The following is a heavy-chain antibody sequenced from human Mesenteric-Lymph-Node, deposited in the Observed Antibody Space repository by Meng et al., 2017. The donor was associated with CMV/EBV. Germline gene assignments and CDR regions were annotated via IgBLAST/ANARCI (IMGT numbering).Heavy chain of an antibody. CDR3: ARGHGLRDSGYYFLLSD. J-gene: IGHJ4*02. CDR1: GFTFNIYA. Sequence: GESLKISCAASGFTFNIYAMSWVRQAPGKGLEWVAGISRTGGNTYYADSVQGRFTVSRDNSKNTLYLQLDSLRAEDTAVYYCARGHGLRDSGYYFLLSDWGQGTLVTVSS. V-gene: IGHV3-23*01. CDR2: ISRTGGNT. D-gene: IGHD3-22*01.